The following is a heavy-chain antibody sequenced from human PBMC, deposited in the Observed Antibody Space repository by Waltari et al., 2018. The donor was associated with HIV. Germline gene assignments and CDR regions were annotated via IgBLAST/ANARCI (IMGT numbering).Heavy chain of an antibody. J-gene: IGHJ6*02. V-gene: IGHV3-21*02. CDR2: ISSSTTYK. CDR1: GFTFSTSN. Sequence: EVQLVESGGGLVKPGGSLRLACAASGFTFSTSNMNWVRQAPGKGLRWISSISSSTTYKNYAESVKGRFTISRDNAKKSLYLQMNSLRAEDTAVYYCARDWSAYDEPDYYYAMDVWGQGTTVTVSS. D-gene: IGHD3-3*01. CDR3: ARDWSAYDEPDYYYAMDV.